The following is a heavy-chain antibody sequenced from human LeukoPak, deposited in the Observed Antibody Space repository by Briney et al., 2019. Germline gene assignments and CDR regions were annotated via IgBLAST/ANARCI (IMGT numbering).Heavy chain of an antibody. CDR3: ARRTVDDYGECFDY. CDR1: GGSISSSSYY. Sequence: SETLSLTCTVSGGSISSSSYYWGWIRQPPGKGLEWIGNVYYSGRTYYNPSLKSRVTISVDTSKKQFSLKLISMTAADTAVYYCARRTVDDYGECFDYWGQGTLVTVSS. D-gene: IGHD4-17*01. J-gene: IGHJ4*02. V-gene: IGHV4-39*07. CDR2: VYYSGRT.